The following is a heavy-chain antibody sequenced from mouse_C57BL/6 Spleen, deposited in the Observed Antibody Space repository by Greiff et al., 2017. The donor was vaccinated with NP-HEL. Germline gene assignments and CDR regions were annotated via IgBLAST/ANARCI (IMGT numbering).Heavy chain of an antibody. D-gene: IGHD1-1*01. CDR3: AHIATVVDYFDY. V-gene: IGHV1-74*01. J-gene: IGHJ2*01. CDR2: IHPSDSDT. Sequence: VQLQQPGAELVKPGASVKVSCKASGYTFTSYWMHWVKQRPGQGLEWIGRIHPSDSDTNYTQKFKGKATFTVDKSSSTAYMQLSSMTSEDSAVYYCAHIATVVDYFDYWGQGTTLTVSS. CDR1: GYTFTSYW.